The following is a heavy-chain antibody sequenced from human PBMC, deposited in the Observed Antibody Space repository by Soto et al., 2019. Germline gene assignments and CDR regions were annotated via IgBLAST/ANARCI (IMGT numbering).Heavy chain of an antibody. V-gene: IGHV2-5*02. Sequence: QITLKESGPTLVKPTQPLTLTCTCSGFSVRSSGVAVGWIRQPPGKALEWLALIYWDDDKSYTPSLKSRLPLTRPPSTPLVALAITIMTPVATGTYYCAHGGISINPASEFWGQAPLVT. D-gene: IGHD3-3*01. CDR3: AHGGISINPASEF. J-gene: IGHJ4*02. CDR2: IYWDDDK. CDR1: GFSVRSSGVA.